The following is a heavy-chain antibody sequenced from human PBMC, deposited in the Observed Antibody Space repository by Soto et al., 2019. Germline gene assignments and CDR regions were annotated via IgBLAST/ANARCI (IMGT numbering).Heavy chain of an antibody. V-gene: IGHV1-69*13. D-gene: IGHD3-22*01. J-gene: IGHJ4*02. CDR3: ARDDSSGYYYGGDY. CDR1: GGTFSSYA. CDR2: IIPIFGTA. Sequence: SVKVSCKASGGTFSSYAISCVRQAPGQGLEWMGGIIPIFGTANYAQKFQGRVTITADESTSTAYMELSSLRSEDTAVYYCARDDSSGYYYGGDYWGQGTLVTVSS.